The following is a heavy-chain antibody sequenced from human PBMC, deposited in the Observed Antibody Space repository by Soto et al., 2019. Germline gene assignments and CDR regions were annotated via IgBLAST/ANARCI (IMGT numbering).Heavy chain of an antibody. CDR2: IKQDGSDK. CDR1: GFTFSSNC. J-gene: IGHJ4*02. D-gene: IGHD6-19*01. V-gene: IGHV3-7*03. Sequence: EVQLVESGGGLVQAGGSLRLSCAASGFTFSSNCMSWVRQVPGKGLEWVANIKQDGSDKYYMDSVKGRFTISRDNATNSLYLQMNSLRVEETAVYYCATIAVQPAVDYWGQGTLVTVSS. CDR3: ATIAVQPAVDY.